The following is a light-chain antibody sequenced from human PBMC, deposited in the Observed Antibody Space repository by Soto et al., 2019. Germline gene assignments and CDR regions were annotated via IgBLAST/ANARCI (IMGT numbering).Light chain of an antibody. CDR1: QGFSNS. V-gene: IGKV1-27*01. CDR3: QKYNDAPFT. J-gene: IGKJ3*01. Sequence: DIQMTQSPSSLSASVGDRVTITCRASQGFSNSLAWYQQKPGKAPKLLIYAASTLQSGVPSRFSGSGSGTDFTLTISSLQPEDVATYYCQKYNDAPFTFGPGTKVEIK. CDR2: AAS.